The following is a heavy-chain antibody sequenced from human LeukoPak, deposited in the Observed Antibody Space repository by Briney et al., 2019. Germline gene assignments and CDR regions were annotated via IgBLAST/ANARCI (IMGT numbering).Heavy chain of an antibody. CDR1: GFTVSSNY. CDR2: IYSSGNT. V-gene: IGHV3-53*01. CDR3: ARGYCGSTSCYAGDY. J-gene: IGHJ4*02. Sequence: GGSLRLSCTASGFTVSSNYMSWVRQAPGKGLEWVSVIYSSGNTYCADSVKGRFTISRDNSKNTLYLQMNSLRAEDTAVYYCARGYCGSTSCYAGDYWGQGTLVTVSS. D-gene: IGHD2-2*01.